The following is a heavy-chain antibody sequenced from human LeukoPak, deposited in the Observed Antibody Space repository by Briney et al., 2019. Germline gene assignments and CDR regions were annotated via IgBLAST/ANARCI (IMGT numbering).Heavy chain of an antibody. Sequence: GGSLRLSCAASGFTFSSYSMNWVRQAPGKGLEWVSSTSSSSSYKNYADSVKGRFTISRDNAKNSLYLQMNSLRAEDTAVYYCARARYDILTGFTPYYFDYWGQGTLVTVSS. CDR1: GFTFSSYS. D-gene: IGHD3-9*01. CDR3: ARARYDILTGFTPYYFDY. J-gene: IGHJ4*02. CDR2: TSSSSSYK. V-gene: IGHV3-21*01.